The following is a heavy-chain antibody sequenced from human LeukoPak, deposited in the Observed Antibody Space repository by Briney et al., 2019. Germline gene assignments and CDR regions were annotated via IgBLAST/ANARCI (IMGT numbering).Heavy chain of an antibody. CDR2: TYYSGST. J-gene: IGHJ5*02. CDR1: GGSISSGDYY. CDR3: ARGTRGGFDP. D-gene: IGHD3-10*01. Sequence: SQTLSLTCTVSGGSISSGDYYWSWLRQPPGKGLEWIGYTYYSGSTYYNPSLKSRVTISVDTSKNQFSLKLSSVTAADTAVYYCARGTRGGFDPWGQGTLVTVSS. V-gene: IGHV4-30-4*08.